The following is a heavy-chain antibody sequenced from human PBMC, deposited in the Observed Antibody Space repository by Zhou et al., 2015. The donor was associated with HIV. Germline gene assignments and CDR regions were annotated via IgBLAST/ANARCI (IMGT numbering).Heavy chain of an antibody. J-gene: IGHJ6*03. V-gene: IGHV1-69*01. CDR3: ARDQGGYYGSGSYYLVDYYYMDV. CDR1: GGTFSSYA. D-gene: IGHD3-10*01. CDR2: IIPIFGTA. Sequence: QLVQSGAEVKKPGSSVKVSCKASGGTFSSYAISWVRQAPGQGLEWMGGIIPIFGTANYAQKFQGRVTITADESTSTAYMELSSLRSEDTAVYYCARDQGGYYGSGSYYLVDYYYMDVWGKGTTVTVSS.